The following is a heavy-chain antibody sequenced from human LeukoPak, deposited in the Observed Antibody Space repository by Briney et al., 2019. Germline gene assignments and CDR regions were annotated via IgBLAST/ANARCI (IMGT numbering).Heavy chain of an antibody. CDR2: ISFVVNIK. J-gene: IGHJ3*02. CDR3: AKAGGIAVVGSTSDAFDI. Sequence: GRCLRLSCAASRISFKTHSMQCVRQAPDKGLECVSVISFVVNIKYYTESLKSRFTLSRDTSKNTLYLQMYSLKAEETDVYNCAKAGGIAVVGSTSDAFDIWGKGTAVTVSS. D-gene: IGHD6-19*01. CDR1: RISFKTHS. V-gene: IGHV3-30*04.